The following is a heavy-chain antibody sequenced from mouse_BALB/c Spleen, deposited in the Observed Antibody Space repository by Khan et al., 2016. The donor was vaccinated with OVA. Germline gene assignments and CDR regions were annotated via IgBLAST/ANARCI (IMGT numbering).Heavy chain of an antibody. V-gene: IGHV5-9-3*01. Sequence: EVELVESGGDLVKPGGSLKLSCSASGFTFSTYAMSWVRQTPEKRLEWVATISSGGDYLYYPDSVKGRFTISRDNAKNTLYLQMSSLRSEDTAMYYCARHNYGPFAYWGQGTLVTVSA. CDR3: ARHNYGPFAY. CDR2: ISSGGDYL. J-gene: IGHJ3*01. CDR1: GFTFSTYA. D-gene: IGHD1-1*01.